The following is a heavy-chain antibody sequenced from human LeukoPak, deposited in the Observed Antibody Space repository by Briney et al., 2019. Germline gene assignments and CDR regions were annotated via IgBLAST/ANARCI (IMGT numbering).Heavy chain of an antibody. Sequence: GASVKVSCKASGYTFTSYAMHWVRQAPGQRLEWMGWINAGNGNTKYSQKFQGRVTITRDTSASTAYMELSSLRSEDTAVYYCEVQLWSPTGYYGMDVWGQGTTVTVSS. CDR2: INAGNGNT. D-gene: IGHD5-18*01. V-gene: IGHV1-3*01. CDR1: GYTFTSYA. J-gene: IGHJ6*02. CDR3: EVQLWSPTGYYGMDV.